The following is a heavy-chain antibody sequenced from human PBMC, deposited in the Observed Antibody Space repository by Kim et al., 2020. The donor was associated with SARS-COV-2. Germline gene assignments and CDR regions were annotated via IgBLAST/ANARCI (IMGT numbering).Heavy chain of an antibody. CDR3: VKGENSADPFAS. D-gene: IGHD3-10*01. V-gene: IGHV4-4*09. J-gene: IGHJ4*02. Sequence: SETLSLTCIVSGVSISNYYWSWIRQPPGKGLEWIGYIYNSGSTKYNPALKSRVAISVNTSKNQFSLKLTSVTAAETAANYWVKGENSADPFASWGQGPLV. CDR1: GVSISNYY. CDR2: IYNSGST.